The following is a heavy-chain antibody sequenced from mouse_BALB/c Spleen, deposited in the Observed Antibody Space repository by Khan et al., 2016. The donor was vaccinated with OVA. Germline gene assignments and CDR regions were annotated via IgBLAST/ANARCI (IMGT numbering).Heavy chain of an antibody. D-gene: IGHD4-1*01. CDR3: SRGNWPSYYFDN. Sequence: VQLKQSGPELLKPGASVRMSCKASGYIFTGYIMHWVKQKPGQGLEWIGYINPYNGITKYNEDFKGKATLTSDKSSSTAYMEFSSLTSEDSAIYYYSRGNWPSYYFDNWGQGTTLTVSS. CDR2: INPYNGIT. J-gene: IGHJ2*01. CDR1: GYIFTGYI. V-gene: IGHV1S136*01.